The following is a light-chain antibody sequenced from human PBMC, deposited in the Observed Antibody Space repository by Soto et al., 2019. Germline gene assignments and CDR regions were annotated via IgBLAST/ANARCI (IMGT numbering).Light chain of an antibody. Sequence: SSELTQPPSESVSPGQTAEITCSGDTLPKQFAYWYQRKPGQAPLLVISKDSERPSGIPERFSGSSSGTTVTLTVSGVQAEDEADYYCQSADYSGTYVIFGGGTKVTVL. V-gene: IGLV3-25*03. J-gene: IGLJ2*01. CDR1: TLPKQF. CDR2: KDS. CDR3: QSADYSGTYVI.